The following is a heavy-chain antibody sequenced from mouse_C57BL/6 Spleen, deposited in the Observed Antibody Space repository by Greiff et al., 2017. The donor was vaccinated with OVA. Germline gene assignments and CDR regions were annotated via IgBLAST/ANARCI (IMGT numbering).Heavy chain of an antibody. Sequence: EVKLVESGGDLVKPGGSLKLSCAASGFTFSSYGMSWVRQTPDKRLEWVATISSGGSYTYYPDSVKGRFTISRDNAKNTLYLQMSSLKSEDTAMYSCARLGGSAWFAYWGQGTLVTVSA. V-gene: IGHV5-6*01. CDR1: GFTFSSYG. J-gene: IGHJ3*01. CDR3: ARLGGSAWFAY. CDR2: ISSGGSYT. D-gene: IGHD1-1*01.